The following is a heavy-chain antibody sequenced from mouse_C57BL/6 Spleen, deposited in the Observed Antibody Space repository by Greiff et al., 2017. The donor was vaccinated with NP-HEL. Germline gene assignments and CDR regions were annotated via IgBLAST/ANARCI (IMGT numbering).Heavy chain of an antibody. CDR1: GFTFSSYG. J-gene: IGHJ4*01. CDR3: ASLLRFNAMDY. D-gene: IGHD2-2*01. V-gene: IGHV5-6*02. Sequence: DVMLVESGGDLVKPGGSLKLSCAASGFTFSSYGMSWVRQTPDKRLEWVATISSGGSYTYYPDSVKGRFTISRDNAKNTLYLQMSSLKSEDTAMYYCASLLRFNAMDYWGQGTSVTVSS. CDR2: ISSGGSYT.